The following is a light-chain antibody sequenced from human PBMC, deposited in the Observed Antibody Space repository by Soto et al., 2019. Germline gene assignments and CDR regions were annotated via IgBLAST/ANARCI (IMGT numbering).Light chain of an antibody. V-gene: IGKV1-5*01. CDR3: QQYNGYSPWM. CDR1: QSIDSW. CDR2: DAS. J-gene: IGKJ1*01. Sequence: DIQMTQSPSTLSASVGDRVTITFRSSQSIDSWLAWYQQKPGKAPNLLIYDASTLESGVPSRFSGSGSGTEFTLTISSLQPDDFATYYCQQYNGYSPWMFGQGTKVDIK.